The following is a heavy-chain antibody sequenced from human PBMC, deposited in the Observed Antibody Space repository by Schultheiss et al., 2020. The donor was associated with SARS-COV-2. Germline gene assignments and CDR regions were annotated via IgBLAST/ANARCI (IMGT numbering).Heavy chain of an antibody. CDR1: GFTFSSYA. CDR3: ATPEGDAY. J-gene: IGHJ4*02. V-gene: IGHV3-30-3*01. Sequence: GGSLRLSCAASGFTFSSYAMHWVRQAPGKGLEWVAVISYDGSNKYYADSVKGRFTISRDNSKNTLYLQMNSLRAEDTAVYYCATPEGDAYWGQGTLVTVSS. CDR2: ISYDGSNK.